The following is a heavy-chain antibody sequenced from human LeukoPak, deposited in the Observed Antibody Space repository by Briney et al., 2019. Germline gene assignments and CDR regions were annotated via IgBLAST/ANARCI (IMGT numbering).Heavy chain of an antibody. CDR2: INHSGSI. D-gene: IGHD1-26*01. J-gene: IGHJ4*02. V-gene: IGHV4-34*01. CDR3: ARNRARRGATFDY. Sequence: SETLSLTCAVYGGSFSGYYWSWIRQPPGKGLEWIGEINHSGSINYNPSLKSRVTISVDASKNQFSLKLSSVTAADTAVYYCARNRARRGATFDYWGQGTLVTVSS. CDR1: GGSFSGYY.